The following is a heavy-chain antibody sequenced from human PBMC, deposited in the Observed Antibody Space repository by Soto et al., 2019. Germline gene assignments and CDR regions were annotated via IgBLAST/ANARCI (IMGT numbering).Heavy chain of an antibody. Sequence: GGSLRLSCAASGFNFPGYSMNWVRQAPGKGLEWVASISSGSHFIYYADSVRGRFTISRDNARDSLLLQMNSLRAGDTGVYFCARDQSQGQMLLPYFDYWGQGTLVTVSS. J-gene: IGHJ4*02. CDR1: GFNFPGYS. V-gene: IGHV3-21*04. CDR2: ISSGSHFI. D-gene: IGHD3-10*02. CDR3: ARDQSQGQMLLPYFDY.